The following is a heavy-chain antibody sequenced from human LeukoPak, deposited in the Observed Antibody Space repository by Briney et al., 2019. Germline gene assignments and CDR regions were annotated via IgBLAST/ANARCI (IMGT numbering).Heavy chain of an antibody. Sequence: SETLSLTCTVSGGSISTSSYSWGWIRQPPGKGLEWIGTIYYTGSTNYNPSLKSRVTISVDTSKNQFSLKLNSVTAADTAVYYCARASCGGGTCYDSRGWFDPWGQGTLVTVSS. V-gene: IGHV4-39*07. CDR1: GGSISTSSYS. CDR3: ARASCGGGTCYDSRGWFDP. CDR2: IYYTGST. J-gene: IGHJ5*02. D-gene: IGHD2-15*01.